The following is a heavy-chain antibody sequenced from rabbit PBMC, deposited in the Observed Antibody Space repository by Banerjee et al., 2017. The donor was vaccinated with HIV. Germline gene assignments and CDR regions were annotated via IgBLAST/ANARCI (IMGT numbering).Heavy chain of an antibody. CDR3: ARGYTYGYPGYAYGTSYFNL. CDR2: INAVTGKA. D-gene: IGHD6-1*01. CDR1: GFSFSNKAV. J-gene: IGHJ4*01. V-gene: IGHV1S45*01. Sequence: QEQLVESGGGLVRPEGSLKLSCTASGFSFSNKAVMCWVRQAPGKGLQWIACINAVTGKAVYASWVNGRFTFSKTSSTTVTLQMTSLTAADTATYFCARGYTYGYPGYAYGTSYFNLWGQGTLVTVS.